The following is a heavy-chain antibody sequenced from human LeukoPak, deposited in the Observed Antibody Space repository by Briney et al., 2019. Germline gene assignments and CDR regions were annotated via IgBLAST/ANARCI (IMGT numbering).Heavy chain of an antibody. Sequence: PGGSLRLSCAASGFTFRSFAMNWVRQAPGKGLECVSAISGGGDFTKYADSVKGRFTISRDNSKSTLYLQMNSLRAEDTAVYYCVRDFRFLEDYWGQGTLVTVSS. CDR1: GFTFRSFA. J-gene: IGHJ4*02. D-gene: IGHD3-3*01. CDR2: ISGGGDFT. CDR3: VRDFRFLEDY. V-gene: IGHV3-23*01.